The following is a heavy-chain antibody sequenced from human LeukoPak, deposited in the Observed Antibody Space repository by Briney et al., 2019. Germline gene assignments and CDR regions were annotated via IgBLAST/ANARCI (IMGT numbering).Heavy chain of an antibody. D-gene: IGHD3-10*01. J-gene: IGHJ4*02. CDR2: LSYDGSNE. Sequence: PGGSLRLSCAASGFIFSSYGMHWVSQAPGKGLEWVSSLSYDGSNESYADSVKGRFTISRDNSKNTLYLQMNSLRVEDTAVYYCAGSWFYRDYFEYWGQGTLVTVSS. V-gene: IGHV3-30*02. CDR1: GFIFSSYG. CDR3: AGSWFYRDYFEY.